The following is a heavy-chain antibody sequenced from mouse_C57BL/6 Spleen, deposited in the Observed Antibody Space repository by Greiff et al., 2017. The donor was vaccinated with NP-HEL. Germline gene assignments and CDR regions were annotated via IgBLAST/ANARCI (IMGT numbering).Heavy chain of an antibody. J-gene: IGHJ1*03. CDR3: AREGYYGNYVGYFDV. CDR2: IDPSDSET. CDR1: GYTFTSYW. Sequence: QVQLQQPGAELVRPGSSVKLSCKASGYTFTSYWMHWVKQRPIQGLEWIGNIDPSDSETHYNQKFKDKATLTVDKSSSTAYMQLSSLTSEDSAVYYCAREGYYGNYVGYFDVWGTGTTVTVSS. V-gene: IGHV1-52*01. D-gene: IGHD2-1*01.